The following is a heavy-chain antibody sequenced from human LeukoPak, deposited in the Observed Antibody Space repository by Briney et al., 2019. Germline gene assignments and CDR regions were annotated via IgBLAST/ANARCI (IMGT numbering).Heavy chain of an antibody. Sequence: PGRSLRLSCAASGFTVSSNHMSWVRQAPGKGLEWVSVIYSGGSTYYADSVKGRFTISRDNSKNTLSLQMNSLRAEDTAVYYCARVPGYSSGWYDYWGQGTLVTVSS. CDR3: ARVPGYSSGWYDY. CDR1: GFTVSSNH. J-gene: IGHJ4*02. V-gene: IGHV3-66*01. D-gene: IGHD6-19*01. CDR2: IYSGGST.